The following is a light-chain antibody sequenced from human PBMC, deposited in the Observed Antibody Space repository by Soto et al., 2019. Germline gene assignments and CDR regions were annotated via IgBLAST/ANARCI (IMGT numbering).Light chain of an antibody. V-gene: IGLV2-11*01. CDR1: SSDVGGYNY. CDR3: CSYGGGNNFYV. J-gene: IGLJ1*01. CDR2: DVS. Sequence: QSALTQPRSVSGSPGQSVTISCTGTSSDVGGYNYVSWYQQHPGKAPKLMIYDVSKRPSGVPDRFSGSKSGNTASLTISGLQAEDEADYYCCSYGGGNNFYVFGTGTKVTVL.